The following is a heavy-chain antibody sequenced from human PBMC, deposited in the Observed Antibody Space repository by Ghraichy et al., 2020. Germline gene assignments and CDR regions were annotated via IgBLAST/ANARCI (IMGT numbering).Heavy chain of an antibody. CDR2: INHNGNS. J-gene: IGHJ5*02. CDR3: VRTALYPESGWFDP. V-gene: IGHV4-59*12. CDR1: GGSISSYY. D-gene: IGHD1-14*01. Sequence: SQTLSLTCTVSGGSISSYYWGWIRQPPGKGLEWIGHINHNGNSDYNLSLKSRVILSVDTSKTQFSLVMTSLSAADTAMYYCVRTALYPESGWFDPWGQGTLVTVSS.